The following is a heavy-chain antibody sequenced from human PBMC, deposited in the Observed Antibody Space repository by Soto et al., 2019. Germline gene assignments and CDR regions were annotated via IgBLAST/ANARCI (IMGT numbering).Heavy chain of an antibody. J-gene: IGHJ2*01. Sequence: EVQLLESGGGLVQPGGSLRLSCAASGFTFISYAMSWVRQAPGKGLEWVSAISGSGGSTYYADSVKGRFTISRDNSKNTLYLQMNSLRAEDTAVYYCAKDWDSTSWYFDLWGRGTLVTVSS. V-gene: IGHV3-23*01. CDR3: AKDWDSTSWYFDL. CDR2: ISGSGGST. D-gene: IGHD6-6*01. CDR1: GFTFISYA.